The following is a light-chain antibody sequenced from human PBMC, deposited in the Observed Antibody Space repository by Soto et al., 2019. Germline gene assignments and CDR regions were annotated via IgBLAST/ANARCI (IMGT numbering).Light chain of an antibody. Sequence: QSALTQPASVSGSPGQSITISCTGTSSDVGAYNYVSWYQQLPGKAPKLMIYEVSNRPSGVSSRFSGSKSGNTASLTISGLQAEDEADYYCSSYTSSSTLVFGGGTKLTVL. J-gene: IGLJ3*02. CDR3: SSYTSSSTLV. CDR2: EVS. V-gene: IGLV2-14*01. CDR1: SSDVGAYNY.